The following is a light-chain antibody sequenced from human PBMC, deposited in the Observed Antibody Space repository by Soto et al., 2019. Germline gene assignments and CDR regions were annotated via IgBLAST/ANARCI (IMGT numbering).Light chain of an antibody. CDR2: AAS. CDR3: QQSYSPLWT. J-gene: IGKJ1*01. Sequence: DIQMTQSPSSLSASVGDRDTITCRASQSISNYLNWYQHKAGKAPKVLIYAASSLQRGVPSRFSGSGSGTDFTLIISSLQPEDFATYYCQQSYSPLWTFGQGTKV. V-gene: IGKV1-39*01. CDR1: QSISNY.